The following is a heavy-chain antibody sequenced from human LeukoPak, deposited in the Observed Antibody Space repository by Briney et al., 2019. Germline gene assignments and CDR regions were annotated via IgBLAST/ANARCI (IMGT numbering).Heavy chain of an antibody. Sequence: GGSLRLSCAASGFTFSSYSMNWVRQAPGKGLEWVSSISSSSSYIYYADSVKGRFTISRDNAKNSLYLQMNSLRAEDTAVYYCAKDLYYYDSSVGSWGQGTLVTVSS. J-gene: IGHJ1*01. CDR1: GFTFSSYS. D-gene: IGHD3-22*01. V-gene: IGHV3-21*01. CDR3: AKDLYYYDSSVGS. CDR2: ISSSSSYI.